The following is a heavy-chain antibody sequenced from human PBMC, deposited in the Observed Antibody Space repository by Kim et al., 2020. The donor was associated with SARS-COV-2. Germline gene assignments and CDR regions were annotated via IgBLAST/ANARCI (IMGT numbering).Heavy chain of an antibody. CDR1: GFTFSDYY. CDR2: ISSSGSTI. J-gene: IGHJ4*02. CDR3: AREDFDWLLPFDY. D-gene: IGHD3-9*01. V-gene: IGHV3-11*04. Sequence: GGYLRLSCAASGFTFSDYYMSWIRQAPGKGLEWVSYISSSGSTIYYADSVKGRFTISRDNAKNSLYLQMNSLRAEDTAVYYCAREDFDWLLPFDYWGQGTLVTVSS.